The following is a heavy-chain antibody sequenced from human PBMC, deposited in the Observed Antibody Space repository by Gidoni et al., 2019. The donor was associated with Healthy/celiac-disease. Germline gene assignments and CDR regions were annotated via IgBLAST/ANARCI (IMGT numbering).Heavy chain of an antibody. CDR1: GFTFTSPA. D-gene: IGHD3-16*01. Sequence: QMQLVQSGPEVKHPGTSVKVSSQASGFTFTSPAMQCVRQARGQRHEWIRWIVVGSGNTNYGQKFQERVTITRDMSTSTAYMELSSLGSEDTAVYYCAADPPPNVPWGQGTLVTVSS. J-gene: IGHJ5*02. CDR3: AADPPPNVP. V-gene: IGHV1-58*02. CDR2: IVVGSGNT.